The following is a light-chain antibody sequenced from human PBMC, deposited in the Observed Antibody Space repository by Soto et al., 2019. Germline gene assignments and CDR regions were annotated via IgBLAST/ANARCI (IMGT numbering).Light chain of an antibody. J-gene: IGKJ1*01. Sequence: EIVLTQSPDTLSLSPGEGATLSCRASQSVYNYYLAWYQQKPGQAPRLLIHGAFSRATDIPDRFRGRGSGTDFTLTISRLEPEDFAVYCCLQYGSSVWTFGQGTRVEI. CDR1: QSVYNYY. CDR2: GAF. CDR3: LQYGSSVWT. V-gene: IGKV3-20*01.